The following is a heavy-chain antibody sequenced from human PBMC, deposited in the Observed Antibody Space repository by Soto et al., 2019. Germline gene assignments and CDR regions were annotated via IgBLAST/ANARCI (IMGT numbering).Heavy chain of an antibody. CDR2: ISSSSSYT. CDR1: GFTFSDYY. Sequence: QVQLVESGGGLVKPGGSLRLSCAASGFTFSDYYMSWIRQAPGKGLEWVSYISSSSSYTNYADSVKGRFTISRDNAKNSLYLQMNSLRAEETAVYYCASAYCGGDCPSSWGQGTLVTVSS. D-gene: IGHD2-21*02. V-gene: IGHV3-11*06. J-gene: IGHJ5*02. CDR3: ASAYCGGDCPSS.